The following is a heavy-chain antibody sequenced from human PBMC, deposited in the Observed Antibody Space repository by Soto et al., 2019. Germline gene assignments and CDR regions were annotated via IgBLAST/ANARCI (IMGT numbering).Heavy chain of an antibody. CDR1: GFTFSSYA. J-gene: IGHJ4*02. V-gene: IGHV3-23*01. D-gene: IGHD6-13*01. CDR2: ISGSGDST. Sequence: EVQLLDSGGGLVQPGGSLRLSCAASGFTFSSYAMNWVRQAPGKGLEWVSVISGSGDSTYYADSVKGRFTISRDKSNNTLYLQMNSLRTEDTAVYYCARRGPGTYFDYWGQGTLVTVSS. CDR3: ARRGPGTYFDY.